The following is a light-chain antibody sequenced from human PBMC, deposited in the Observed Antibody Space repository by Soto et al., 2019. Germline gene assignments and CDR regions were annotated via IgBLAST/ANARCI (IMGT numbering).Light chain of an antibody. J-gene: IGKJ1*01. CDR3: QQYNNWPPWT. CDR1: QSVNSN. CDR2: GAT. Sequence: EIVMTQSPATLSVFPGERATLSCRASQSVNSNLAWYQQKPGQAPRLLIYGATSRATGTPARFSGRGSGTDFTLTISSLQPEDFAVYYCQQYNNWPPWTFGQGTKVDIK. V-gene: IGKV3D-15*01.